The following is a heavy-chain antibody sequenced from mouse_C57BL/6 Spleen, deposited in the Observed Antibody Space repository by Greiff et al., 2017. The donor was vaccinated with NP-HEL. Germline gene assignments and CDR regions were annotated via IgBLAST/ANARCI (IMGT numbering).Heavy chain of an antibody. J-gene: IGHJ3*01. CDR2: INPNNGGT. CDR1: GYTFTDYN. Sequence: VQLQQSGPELVKPGASVKMSCKASGYTFTDYNMHWVKQSHGKSLEWIGYINPNNGGTSYNQKFKGKATLTVNTSSSTAYMELRSLTSEDSAVYYCARGGSSGSWFAYWGQGTLVTVSA. CDR3: ARGGSSGSWFAY. V-gene: IGHV1-22*01. D-gene: IGHD3-2*02.